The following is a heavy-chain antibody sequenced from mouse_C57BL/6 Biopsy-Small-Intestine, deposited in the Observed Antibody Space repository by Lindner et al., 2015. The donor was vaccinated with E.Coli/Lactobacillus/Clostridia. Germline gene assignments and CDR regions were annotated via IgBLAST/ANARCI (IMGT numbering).Heavy chain of an antibody. CDR3: ARREVYYFDY. Sequence: VQLQESGPELVKSGTSVKISCVASGYSITSKHVNWVKQSPEKSLEWIGEINPSTGGATYNQKFGAKVTLTVDRSSSTTYMQFKSLTSDDSAVYYCARREVYYFDYWGQGTTLTVSS. J-gene: IGHJ2*01. V-gene: IGHV1-42*01. CDR2: INPSTGGA. CDR1: GYSITSKH.